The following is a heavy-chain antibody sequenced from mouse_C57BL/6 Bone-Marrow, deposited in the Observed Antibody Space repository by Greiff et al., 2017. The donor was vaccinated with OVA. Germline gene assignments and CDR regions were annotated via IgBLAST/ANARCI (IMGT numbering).Heavy chain of an antibody. Sequence: EVKLVESGPGLVKPSQSLSLTCSVTGYSITSGYYWNWIRQFPGNKLEWMGYISYDGSNNYNPSLKNRISITRDTSKNQFFLKLNSVTTEDTATYYCARALCAYAMDYWGQGTSVTVSS. CDR2: ISYDGSN. J-gene: IGHJ4*01. CDR1: GYSITSGYY. V-gene: IGHV3-6*01. D-gene: IGHD6-1*01. CDR3: ARALCAYAMDY.